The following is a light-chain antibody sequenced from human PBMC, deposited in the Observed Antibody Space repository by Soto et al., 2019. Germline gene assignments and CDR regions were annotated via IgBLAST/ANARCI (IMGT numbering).Light chain of an antibody. Sequence: QCALTQPDSVSGSPGQSITISCTGTSSDVGSYNLVSWYQQHPGKAPKLMIYEVSKRPSGVSNRFSGSKSGNTASLTISGLQAEDEADYYCCSYAGSSTFYVFGTGTKVTVL. J-gene: IGLJ1*01. V-gene: IGLV2-23*02. CDR3: CSYAGSSTFYV. CDR2: EVS. CDR1: SSDVGSYNL.